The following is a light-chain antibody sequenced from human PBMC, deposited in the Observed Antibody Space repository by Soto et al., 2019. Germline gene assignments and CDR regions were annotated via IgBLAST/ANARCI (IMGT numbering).Light chain of an antibody. CDR1: QNIDMY. V-gene: IGKV1-5*01. CDR3: QQYNSIRGT. CDR2: GAS. J-gene: IGKJ1*01. Sequence: DIHMTHSPSSLSASVGDRVTISCRPSQNIDMYLNWYQQKPGKAPRVLISGASSLESGVPSRFSGSGSGTEFTLTISSLQPDDFATYYCQQYNSIRGTFGQGTKVDIK.